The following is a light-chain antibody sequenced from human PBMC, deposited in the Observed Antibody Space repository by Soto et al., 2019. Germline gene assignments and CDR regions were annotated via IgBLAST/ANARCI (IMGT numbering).Light chain of an antibody. V-gene: IGLV2-8*01. CDR3: SSYAGSNNWN. J-gene: IGLJ1*01. Sequence: QSALTQPPSASGSPGQSVTISCTGTSSDVGGYNYVSWYQQHPGKAPKLMIYEVSKRPSGVPDRFSGSKSGNTASLTVSGIQAAAEAAYYCSSYAGSNNWNFGTGTKLTVL. CDR1: SSDVGGYNY. CDR2: EVS.